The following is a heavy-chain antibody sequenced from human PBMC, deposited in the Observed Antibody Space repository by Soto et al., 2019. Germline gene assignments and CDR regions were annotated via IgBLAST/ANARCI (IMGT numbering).Heavy chain of an antibody. J-gene: IGHJ6*03. CDR2: ISSSSSTI. D-gene: IGHD3-3*01. V-gene: IGHV3-48*01. Sequence: GGSLRLSCDTSGFTFSSYSMNWVRQAPGKGLEWVSYISSSSSTIYYADSVKGRFTISRDNAKNSLYLQMNSLRAEDTAVYYCARDYSDFWSGYYLQYYYYYYMDVRGKGTTVTVSS. CDR1: GFTFSSYS. CDR3: ARDYSDFWSGYYLQYYYYYYMDV.